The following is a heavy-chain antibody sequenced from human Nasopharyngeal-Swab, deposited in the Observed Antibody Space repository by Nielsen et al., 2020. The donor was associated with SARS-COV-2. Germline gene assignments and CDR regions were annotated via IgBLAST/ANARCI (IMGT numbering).Heavy chain of an antibody. CDR3: AKDFWGALDS. D-gene: IGHD3-16*01. CDR1: GFTFRSYW. V-gene: IGHV3-74*01. CDR2: INSAGSAT. J-gene: IGHJ4*02. Sequence: GGSLRLSCVASGFTFRSYWMHWVRHAPGEGPVWVSHINSAGSATSYADSVKGRFTISRDNAKSTLYLQMNSLRGDDTAIYFCAKDFWGALDSWGQGTLVTVSS.